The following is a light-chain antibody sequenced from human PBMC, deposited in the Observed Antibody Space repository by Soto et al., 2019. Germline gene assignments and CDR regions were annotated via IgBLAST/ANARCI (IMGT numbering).Light chain of an antibody. CDR2: GAS. V-gene: IGKV3-20*01. CDR3: QQYGGSPQT. J-gene: IGKJ1*01. CDR1: QSVSNY. Sequence: EIVLTQSPGTLSLSPGERATLSCRASQSVSNYLAWYQHKPGQVPRLLIYGASSRATGIPDRFSGSGSETDFTLTSSRLEPEDFAVYCCQQYGGSPQTFGQGTKVEIK.